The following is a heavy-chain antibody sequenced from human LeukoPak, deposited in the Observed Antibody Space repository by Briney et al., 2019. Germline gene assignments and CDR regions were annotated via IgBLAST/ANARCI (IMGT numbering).Heavy chain of an antibody. CDR2: IIPIVGTA. D-gene: IGHD2-21*01. CDR3: ARAPSAYCGGDCYSNWFDP. CDR1: GGTFSSYA. V-gene: IGHV1-69*13. J-gene: IGHJ5*02. Sequence: SVKVSCKASGGTFSSYAISWVRQAPGQGLEWMGGIIPIVGTANYAQKFQGRVTITADESTSTAYMELSSLRSEDTAVYYCARAPSAYCGGDCYSNWFDPWGQGTLVTVSS.